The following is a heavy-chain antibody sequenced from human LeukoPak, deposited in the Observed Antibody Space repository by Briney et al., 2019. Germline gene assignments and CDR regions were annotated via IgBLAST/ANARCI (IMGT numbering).Heavy chain of an antibody. D-gene: IGHD6-13*01. CDR2: ISWNSGSI. Sequence: GGSLRLSCAASGFTFDDYAMHWVRQAPGKGLEWVSGISWNSGSIGYADSVKGRSTISRDNAKNSLYLQMNSLRAEDTALYYCAKDRGIAAAGPFDYWGQGTLVTVSS. J-gene: IGHJ4*02. V-gene: IGHV3-9*01. CDR1: GFTFDDYA. CDR3: AKDRGIAAAGPFDY.